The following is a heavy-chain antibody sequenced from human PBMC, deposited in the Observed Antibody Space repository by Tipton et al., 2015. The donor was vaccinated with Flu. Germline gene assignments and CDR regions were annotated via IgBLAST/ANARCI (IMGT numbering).Heavy chain of an antibody. CDR2: SFYSGST. Sequence: LRLSCSVSGGSVNYYYWNWIRQSPGKGLEWIGFSFYSGSTSYNPSFQSRVTISVDTSRNQISLNLRSVTAVDTAIYYCARDRGWPAALDSWGRGILVTVSS. V-gene: IGHV4-59*02. CDR1: GGSVNYYY. J-gene: IGHJ4*02. D-gene: IGHD3-10*01. CDR3: ARDRGWPAALDS.